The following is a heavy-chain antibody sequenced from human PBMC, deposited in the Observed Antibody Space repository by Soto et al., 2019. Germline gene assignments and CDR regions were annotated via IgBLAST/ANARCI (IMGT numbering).Heavy chain of an antibody. D-gene: IGHD3-10*01. CDR1: GFTFSWYT. J-gene: IGHJ4*02. V-gene: IGHV3-21*01. CDR3: VPYYFSSLDY. Sequence: GGSLRLSCAASGFTFSWYTMNWVRQAPGKGLEWVSSISASSTYIYYADSVKGRFAISRDNAKNSLYLQMNSLRAEDTAVYYCVPYYFSSLDYWGQGALVTVSS. CDR2: ISASSTYI.